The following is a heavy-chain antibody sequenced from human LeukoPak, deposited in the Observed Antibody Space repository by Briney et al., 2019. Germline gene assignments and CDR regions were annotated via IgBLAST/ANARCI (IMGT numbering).Heavy chain of an antibody. J-gene: IGHJ6*02. CDR3: ASQTYYDYVWGSYRYDYYYGMDV. D-gene: IGHD3-16*02. CDR2: MNPNSGNT. V-gene: IGHV1-8*01. Sequence: ASVKVSCKASGYTFTSYDINWVRQATGQGLEWMGWMNPNSGNTGYAQKFQGRVTMTRNTSISTAYMELSSLRSEDTAVYYCASQTYYDYVWGSYRYDYYYGMDVWSQGTTVTVSS. CDR1: GYTFTSYD.